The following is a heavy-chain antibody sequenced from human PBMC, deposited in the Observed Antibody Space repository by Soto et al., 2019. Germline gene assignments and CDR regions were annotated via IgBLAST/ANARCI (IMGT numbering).Heavy chain of an antibody. J-gene: IGHJ5*02. CDR3: ARAWVVVTPNWFDP. V-gene: IGHV4-39*07. CDR1: GGSISSSGYY. Sequence: PSETLSLTCTVSGGSISSSGYYWSWIRQPPGKGLEWIGEINHSGSTNYNPSLKSRVTISVDTSKNQFSLKLSSVTAADTAVYYCARAWVVVTPNWFDPWGQGALVTVSS. CDR2: INHSGST. D-gene: IGHD2-21*02.